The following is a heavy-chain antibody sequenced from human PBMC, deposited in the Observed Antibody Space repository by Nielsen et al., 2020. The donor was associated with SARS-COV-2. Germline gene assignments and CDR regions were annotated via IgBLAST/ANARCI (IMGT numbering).Heavy chain of an antibody. CDR3: AAVDTAMVTQGPYYYYGMDV. J-gene: IGHJ6*02. D-gene: IGHD5-18*01. Sequence: ASVKVSCKVSGYTLTELSMHWVRQAPGKGLEWMGWINPNSGGTTYAQKFQGRVTMTRDTSISTAYMELSRLRSDDTAVYYCAAVDTAMVTQGPYYYYGMDVWGQGTTVTVSS. CDR1: GYTLTELS. V-gene: IGHV1-2*02. CDR2: INPNSGGT.